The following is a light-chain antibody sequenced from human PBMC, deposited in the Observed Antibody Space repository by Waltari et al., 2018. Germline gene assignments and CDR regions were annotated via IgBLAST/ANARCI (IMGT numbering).Light chain of an antibody. Sequence: DVVMTQSPDSLAVSLGERATLNCKSSQTILFNSNNKNDLTWYQQKPGQPPKLLIYWASTRESGVPDRFSGSGSGTDFTLTISSLQAEDVAVYYCQQYYSTPFTFGPGTKVDIK. CDR3: QQYYSTPFT. CDR2: WAS. CDR1: QTILFNSNNKND. J-gene: IGKJ3*01. V-gene: IGKV4-1*01.